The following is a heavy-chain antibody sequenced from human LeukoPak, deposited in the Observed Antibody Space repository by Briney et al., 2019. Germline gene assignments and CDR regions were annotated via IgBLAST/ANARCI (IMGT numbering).Heavy chain of an antibody. D-gene: IGHD1-7*01. CDR1: GFTFSSYS. CDR2: ISSSSSYI. V-gene: IGHV3-21*04. CDR3: AKGNSEYFQH. Sequence: GGSLRLSCAASGFTFSSYSMNWVRQAPGKGLEWVSFISSSSSYIYYADSVKGRFTISRDISKNSLYLQMNSLRTEDTALYYCAKGNSEYFQHWGQGTLVTVSS. J-gene: IGHJ1*01.